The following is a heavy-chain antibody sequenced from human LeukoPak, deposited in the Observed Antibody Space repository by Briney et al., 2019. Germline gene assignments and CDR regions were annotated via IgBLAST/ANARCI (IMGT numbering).Heavy chain of an antibody. CDR1: GFTFSSYA. D-gene: IGHD2-2*01. CDR3: AKAQSPAAIFVDY. Sequence: SGGSLRLSCAASGFTFSSYAMTWVRQAPGKGLEWVSGISGSGGSTYYADSVKGRFTISRDNSKNTLYVQMNSLRAEDTAVYYCAKAQSPAAIFVDYWGRGTLVTVSS. J-gene: IGHJ4*02. CDR2: ISGSGGST. V-gene: IGHV3-23*01.